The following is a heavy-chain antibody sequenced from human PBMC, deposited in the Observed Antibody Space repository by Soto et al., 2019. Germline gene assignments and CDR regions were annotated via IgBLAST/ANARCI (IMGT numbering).Heavy chain of an antibody. CDR3: ARDSGYSGYDRHPRPDY. Sequence: PSETLSLTCTVSGGSISSGGYYWSWIRQHPGKGLEWIGYIYYSGSTYYNPSLKSRVTISVDTSKNQFSLKLSSVTAADTAVYYCARDSGYSGYDRHPRPDYWGQGTLVTVSS. CDR1: GGSISSGGYY. CDR2: IYYSGST. V-gene: IGHV4-31*03. J-gene: IGHJ4*02. D-gene: IGHD5-12*01.